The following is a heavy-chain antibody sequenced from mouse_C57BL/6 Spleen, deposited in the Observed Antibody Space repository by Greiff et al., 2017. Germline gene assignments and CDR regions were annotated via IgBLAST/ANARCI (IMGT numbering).Heavy chain of an antibody. Sequence: VQLQQSGPELVKPGASVKISCKASGYAFSSSWMNWVKQRPGKGLEWIGRIYPGDGDTNYNGKFKGKATLNADKSSSTAYMQLSSLTSEDSAVYFCARSHYDVDAMDYWGQGTSVTVSS. J-gene: IGHJ4*01. V-gene: IGHV1-82*01. CDR3: ARSHYDVDAMDY. CDR2: IYPGDGDT. CDR1: GYAFSSSW. D-gene: IGHD2-4*01.